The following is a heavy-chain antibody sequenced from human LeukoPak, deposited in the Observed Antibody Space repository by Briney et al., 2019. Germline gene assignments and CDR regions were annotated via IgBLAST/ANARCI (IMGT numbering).Heavy chain of an antibody. J-gene: IGHJ4*02. D-gene: IGHD6-6*01. V-gene: IGHV4-34*01. CDR3: ARGALTIAARPGAFDY. CDR2: INHSGST. Sequence: PSETLSLTCAVYGGSFSGYYWSWIRQPPGKGLEWIGEINHSGSTNYNPSLKSRVTISVDTSKNQFSPKLSSVTAADTAVYYCARGALTIAARPGAFDYWGQGTLVTVSS. CDR1: GGSFSGYY.